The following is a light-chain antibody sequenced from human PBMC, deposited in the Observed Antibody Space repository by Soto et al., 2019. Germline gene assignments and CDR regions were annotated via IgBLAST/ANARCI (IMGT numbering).Light chain of an antibody. CDR1: QSVSSSY. CDR3: QQYGSSPPWT. V-gene: IGKV3-20*01. Sequence: EILLTQSPGTLSLSPGERATLSCRASQSVSSSYLAWYQQKPGQATRLLIYGASSRANGIPDRFSGSGSGTDFTLTISRLEPEDFALYDCQQYGSSPPWTFGQGTKVDIK. CDR2: GAS. J-gene: IGKJ1*01.